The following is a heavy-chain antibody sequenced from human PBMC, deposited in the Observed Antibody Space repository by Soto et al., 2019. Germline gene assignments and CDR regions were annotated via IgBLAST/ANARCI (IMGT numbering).Heavy chain of an antibody. D-gene: IGHD2-2*01. Sequence: EVQLLESGGGLVQPGGSLRLSCAASGFTFSSYAMSWVRQAPGKGLEWVSAISGSGGSTYYADSVKGRFTISRDNCKNTLYLQMNSLRAEDTAVYYCAKDERYCSSTSCPAAYYFDYWGQGTLVTVSS. CDR2: ISGSGGST. CDR1: GFTFSSYA. CDR3: AKDERYCSSTSCPAAYYFDY. J-gene: IGHJ4*02. V-gene: IGHV3-23*01.